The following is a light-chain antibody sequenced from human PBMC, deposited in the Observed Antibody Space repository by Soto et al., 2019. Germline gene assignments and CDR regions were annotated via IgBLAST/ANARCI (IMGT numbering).Light chain of an antibody. CDR3: LQHNSYPRT. V-gene: IGKV1-5*01. CDR2: AAS. Sequence: DIQLSHSRSPLSGPVGERATITCRASQTISSWLAWYQQTKGKAPKILIYAASSLQSGVPSRFSGSGSGTEFTLTISRLQAEDVETYYCLQHNSYPRTFGQGTKVDIK. CDR1: QTISSW. J-gene: IGKJ1*01.